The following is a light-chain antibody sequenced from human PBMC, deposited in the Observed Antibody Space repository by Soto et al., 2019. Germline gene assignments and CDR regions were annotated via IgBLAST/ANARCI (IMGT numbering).Light chain of an antibody. CDR3: SSFAGSNIL. J-gene: IGLJ2*01. CDR2: EVT. V-gene: IGLV2-8*01. CDR1: SSDVGGYNY. Sequence: QSVLTQPPSASGSPGQSVTISCTGTSSDVGGYNYVSWYQHHPGKAPKLMIYEVTKRPSGVPDRFSASKSGNTASLTVSGLQAEDEADNYCSSFAGSNILFGGGTKLTVL.